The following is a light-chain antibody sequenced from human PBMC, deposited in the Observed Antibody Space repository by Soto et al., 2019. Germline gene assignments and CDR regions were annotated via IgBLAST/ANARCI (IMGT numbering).Light chain of an antibody. V-gene: IGLV2-14*03. CDR1: SSDIGAYNY. J-gene: IGLJ2*01. Sequence: QSALTQPASVSGSPGQSITISCTGTSSDIGAYNYVSWYQQHPGKAPKLIIYDVSTRPSGVSIRFSGSRSGNTASLTISGIQAEDEADYYCSSYTGSSTLVFGGGTQLTVL. CDR2: DVS. CDR3: SSYTGSSTLV.